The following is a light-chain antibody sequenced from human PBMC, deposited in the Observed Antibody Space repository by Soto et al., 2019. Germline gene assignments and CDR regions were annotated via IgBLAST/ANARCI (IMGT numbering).Light chain of an antibody. CDR3: MQTLQTPLT. CDR2: LGS. V-gene: IGKV2-28*01. Sequence: DIVMTQSPLSLPVTPGEPASISCRSSQSLLYSNGYNYLDWYLQKPGQSPQLLIYLGSNRASGVPDMFSGSGSGTDFALKISRVEAEDVGVYYCMQTLQTPLTFGGGTRVEIK. J-gene: IGKJ4*01. CDR1: QSLLYSNGYNY.